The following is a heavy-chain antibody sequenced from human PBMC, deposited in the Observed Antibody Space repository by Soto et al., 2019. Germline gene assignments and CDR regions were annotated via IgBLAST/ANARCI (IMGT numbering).Heavy chain of an antibody. J-gene: IGHJ3*02. D-gene: IGHD1-26*01. V-gene: IGHV3-23*01. Sequence: GGSLRLSCAASGFTFRSYAMNWVRQAPGKGLEWVSGISGSGDYTYYADSVKGRFTISRDNSKNTLYLQVNSLRVEDTAIYYCAERAYSGSYYSAFDIWGQGTMVTVSS. CDR2: ISGSGDYT. CDR1: GFTFRSYA. CDR3: AERAYSGSYYSAFDI.